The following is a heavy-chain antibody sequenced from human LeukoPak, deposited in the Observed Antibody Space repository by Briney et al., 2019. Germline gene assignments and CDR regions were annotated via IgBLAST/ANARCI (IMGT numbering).Heavy chain of an antibody. CDR2: IYYSGSA. Sequence: SQTLSLTCTVSGGSISSGDYYWNWIRQPPGKGLEWIGFIYYSGSAYYNPSLNSRVIISVDTSKTQFSLNLSSVTAADTAVYFCARGLARFYGAASDFWGQGTLVTVSS. CDR3: ARGLARFYGAASDF. D-gene: IGHD3-3*02. J-gene: IGHJ4*02. CDR1: GGSISSGDYY. V-gene: IGHV4-30-4*01.